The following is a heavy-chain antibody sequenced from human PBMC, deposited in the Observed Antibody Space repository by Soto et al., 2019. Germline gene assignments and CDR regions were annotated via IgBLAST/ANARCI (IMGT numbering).Heavy chain of an antibody. J-gene: IGHJ5*02. CDR2: IYYSGST. V-gene: IGHV4-59*12. D-gene: IGHD3-10*01. CDR1: GGSISSYY. CDR3: ARGAENYYGSGSYYRPNWFDP. Sequence: SETLSLTCTVSGGSISSYYWSWIRKSPGKGLEWIGYIYYSGSTNYNPSLKSRVTISVDTSKNQFSLKLSSVTAADTAVYYCARGAENYYGSGSYYRPNWFDPWGQGTLVTVSS.